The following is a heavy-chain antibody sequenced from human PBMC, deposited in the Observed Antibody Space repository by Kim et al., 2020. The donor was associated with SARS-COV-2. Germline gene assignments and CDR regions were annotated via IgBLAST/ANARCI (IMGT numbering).Heavy chain of an antibody. D-gene: IGHD3-9*01. CDR3: AKGAILTGYLFAY. CDR1: GFAFSTYA. J-gene: IGHJ4*02. Sequence: GGSLRLSCAASGFAFSTYAMSWVRQAPGKGLEWVSAISGSGSNTYYADAVKGRFTISRDNSKNTLYLQMNSLRAEDTAVYYCAKGAILTGYLFAYWGQGTLVTVSS. CDR2: ISGSGSNT. V-gene: IGHV3-23*01.